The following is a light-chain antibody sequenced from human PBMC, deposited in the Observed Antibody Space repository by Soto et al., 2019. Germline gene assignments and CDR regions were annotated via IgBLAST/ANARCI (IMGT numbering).Light chain of an antibody. CDR1: QSISSW. Sequence: DIQMTQSPSTLSASVGDRVTITCRASQSISSWLAWYQQKPGKAPKVLIYDASSLESGVPSRFSGSGSGTEFTLTISSLQLDDFATYYCQQYNSYSSFTFGQGTKLEIK. V-gene: IGKV1-5*01. J-gene: IGKJ2*01. CDR3: QQYNSYSSFT. CDR2: DAS.